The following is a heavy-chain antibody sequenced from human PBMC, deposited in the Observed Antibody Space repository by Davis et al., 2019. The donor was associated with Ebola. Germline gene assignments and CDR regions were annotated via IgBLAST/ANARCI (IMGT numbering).Heavy chain of an antibody. J-gene: IGHJ6*02. Sequence: SETLSLTCTVSGGSISGYYWSWIRQPPGKGLEWIGEINHSGSTNYNPSLKSRVTISVDTSKNQFSLKLSSVTAADTAVYYCARHNGIVVVPAAIRYYYGMDVWGQGTTVTVSS. CDR2: INHSGST. CDR3: ARHNGIVVVPAAIRYYYGMDV. D-gene: IGHD2-2*01. CDR1: GGSISGYY. V-gene: IGHV4-34*01.